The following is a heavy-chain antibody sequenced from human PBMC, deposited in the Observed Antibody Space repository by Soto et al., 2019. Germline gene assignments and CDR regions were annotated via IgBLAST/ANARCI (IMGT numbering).Heavy chain of an antibody. D-gene: IGHD2-2*01. V-gene: IGHV1-69*13. CDR1: GGTFSSYA. Sequence: GASVKVSCKASGGTFSSYAISWVRQAPGQGLEWMGGIIPIFGTANYAQKFQGRVTITADESTSTAYMELSSLRSEDTAVYYCAREPDCSSTRCYGSWFDPWGQGTLVTVSS. CDR3: AREPDCSSTRCYGSWFDP. J-gene: IGHJ5*02. CDR2: IIPIFGTA.